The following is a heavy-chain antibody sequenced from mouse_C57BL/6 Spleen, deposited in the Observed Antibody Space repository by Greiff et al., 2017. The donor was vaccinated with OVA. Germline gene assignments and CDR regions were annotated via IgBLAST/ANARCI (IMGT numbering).Heavy chain of an antibody. D-gene: IGHD2-1*01. V-gene: IGHV1-26*01. CDR1: GYTFTDYY. CDR3: ASLVLYYGNYYYAMDY. J-gene: IGHJ4*01. CDR2: INPNNGGT. Sequence: EVQLQQSGPELVKPGASVKISCKASGYTFTDYYMNWVKQSHGKSLEWIGDINPNNGGTSYNQKFKGKATLTVDKSSSTAYKELRSLTSEDSAVYYCASLVLYYGNYYYAMDYWGQGTSVTVSS.